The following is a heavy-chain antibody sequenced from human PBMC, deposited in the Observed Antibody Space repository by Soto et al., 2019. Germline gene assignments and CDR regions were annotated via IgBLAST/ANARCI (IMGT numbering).Heavy chain of an antibody. CDR3: SRAASSGRSGDDTIHGWLYP. J-gene: IGHJ5*02. V-gene: IGHV1-3*01. CDR2: ITACNGNT. CDR1: GYTFTSYA. Sequence: QVQLVQSGAAVKKPGASVKVSCKASGYTFTSYAMHWVRQAPGQRLEWMGWITACNGNTKYSQKFQGRVPITRNTSASTAYMELSSRRSEYTAVYYCSRAASSGRSGDDTIHGWLYPGGQLALVTVSS. D-gene: IGHD2-15*01.